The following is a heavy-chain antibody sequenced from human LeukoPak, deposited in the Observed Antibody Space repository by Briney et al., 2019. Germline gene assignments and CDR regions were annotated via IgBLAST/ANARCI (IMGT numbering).Heavy chain of an antibody. CDR2: IWHDGSNK. D-gene: IGHD2-2*01. CDR3: ARDRGYCSSTSCRMVDWFDP. J-gene: IGHJ5*02. V-gene: IGHV3-33*01. Sequence: QAGGSLRLSCAASGFTFSSYGMHWVRQAPGKGLEWVAVIWHDGSNKYYADSVKGRFTISRDNSKNTLYLQMNSLRAEDTAVYYCARDRGYCSSTSCRMVDWFDPWGQGTLVTVSS. CDR1: GFTFSSYG.